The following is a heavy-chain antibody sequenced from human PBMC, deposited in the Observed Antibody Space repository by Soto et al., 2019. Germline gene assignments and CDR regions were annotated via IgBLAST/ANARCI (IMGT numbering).Heavy chain of an antibody. CDR1: GGSLNSGHYY. CDR3: ARGERFLEWSGTFDY. D-gene: IGHD3-3*01. J-gene: IGHJ4*02. Sequence: QVQMQESGPGLVKPSQTLSLTCTVSGGSLNSGHYYWAWIRQPPGKGLEWIGYIYYNGSTYYNPPLMSRVTISVDTSKSQFSLKLSSVTAADTAVYYCARGERFLEWSGTFDYWGQGTLVTVSS. V-gene: IGHV4-30-4*01. CDR2: IYYNGST.